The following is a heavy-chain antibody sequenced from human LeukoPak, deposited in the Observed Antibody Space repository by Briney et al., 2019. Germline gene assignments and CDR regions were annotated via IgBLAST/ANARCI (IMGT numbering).Heavy chain of an antibody. CDR1: GFTFSSYS. Sequence: GGSLRLSCAASGFTFSSYSMNWVRQAPGKGLEWVSSISSSSSYIYYADSVKGRFTISRDNAKNSLYLQMNSLRAEDTAVYYCARSVGSGWYFDYWGQGTLVTVSS. CDR3: ARSVGSGWYFDY. D-gene: IGHD6-19*01. V-gene: IGHV3-21*04. J-gene: IGHJ4*02. CDR2: ISSSSSYI.